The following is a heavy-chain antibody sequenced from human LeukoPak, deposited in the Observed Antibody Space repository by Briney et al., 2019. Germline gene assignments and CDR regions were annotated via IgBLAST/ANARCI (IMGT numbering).Heavy chain of an antibody. CDR1: GGTFSSYA. J-gene: IGHJ4*02. CDR3: AALYYYDSSGYSFDY. CDR2: IIPIPGIA. V-gene: IGHV1-69*04. D-gene: IGHD3-22*01. Sequence: GASVKVSCKASGGTFSSYAISWVRQAPGQGLEWMGRIIPIPGIANYAQKFQGRVTITADKSTSTAYMELSSLRSEDTAVYYCAALYYYDSSGYSFDYWGQGTLVTVSS.